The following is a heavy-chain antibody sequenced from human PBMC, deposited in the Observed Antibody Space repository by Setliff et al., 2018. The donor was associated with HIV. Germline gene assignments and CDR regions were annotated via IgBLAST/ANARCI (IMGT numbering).Heavy chain of an antibody. V-gene: IGHV4-31*03. D-gene: IGHD6-13*01. CDR1: GGSITSGGYY. J-gene: IGHJ4*02. CDR2: IFYSGST. CDR3: ARGESGYSSSWYPLPFDY. Sequence: SETLSLTCSVSGGSITSGGYYWHWIRQHPGKGLEWIGYIFYSGSTYYNPSLKSRVTISLDTSENQFSLKLSSVTAADTAVYYCARGESGYSSSWYPLPFDYWGQGTQVTAPQ.